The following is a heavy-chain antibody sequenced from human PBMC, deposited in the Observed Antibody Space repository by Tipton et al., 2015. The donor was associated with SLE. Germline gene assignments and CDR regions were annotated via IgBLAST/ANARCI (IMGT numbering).Heavy chain of an antibody. J-gene: IGHJ5*02. V-gene: IGHV4-34*01. D-gene: IGHD6-19*01. CDR1: GGSFSGYY. CDR2: INHSGST. Sequence: LRLSCAVYGGSFSGYYWSWIRQPPGKGLEWIGEINHSGSTNYNPSLKSRVTISVDTSKNQFSLKLSSVTAADTAVYYCARGGLGRGSGWSGAFAPRGQGTLVTVSS. CDR3: ARGGLGRGSGWSGAFAP.